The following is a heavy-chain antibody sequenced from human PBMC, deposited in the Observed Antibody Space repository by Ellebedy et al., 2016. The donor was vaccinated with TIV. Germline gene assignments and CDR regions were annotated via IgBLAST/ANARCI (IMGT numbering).Heavy chain of an antibody. V-gene: IGHV4-59*01. CDR3: ARVRPGQWLAPSWFDS. D-gene: IGHD6-19*01. Sequence: SETLSLTXSVSGGSSSSYYWNWIRQPPGKGLEWIGYIYGSGKTNYNPSLKSRVTISLDTSKNQFSLKLYSVTAADTAVYYCARVRPGQWLAPSWFDSWGQGTPVTVSS. CDR2: IYGSGKT. CDR1: GGSSSSYY. J-gene: IGHJ5*01.